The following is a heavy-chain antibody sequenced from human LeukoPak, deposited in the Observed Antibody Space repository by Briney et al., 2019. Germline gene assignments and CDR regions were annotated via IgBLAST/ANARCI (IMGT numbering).Heavy chain of an antibody. Sequence: SETLSLTCTVSGVSISNNYWSWIRQPPGKGLEWIGYIYYSGTTNYNPSLKSRVTISVDTSKNQFSLKLSSVTAADTAVYFCARGGLWYLHWGQGTLVTVSS. CDR3: ARGGLWYLH. D-gene: IGHD4-23*01. J-gene: IGHJ4*02. V-gene: IGHV4-59*01. CDR1: GVSISNNY. CDR2: IYYSGTT.